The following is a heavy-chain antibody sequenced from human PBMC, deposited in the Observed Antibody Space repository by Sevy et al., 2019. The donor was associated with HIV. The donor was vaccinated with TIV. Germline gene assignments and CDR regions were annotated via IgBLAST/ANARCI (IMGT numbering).Heavy chain of an antibody. CDR1: GDSVSSISAT. CDR3: ARLVGNSWFDS. V-gene: IGHV6-1*01. CDR2: TYYRSKWQA. J-gene: IGHJ5*01. Sequence: KQSQTLSLTCDISGDSVSSISATWNWIRLSPSGGLEWLGRTYYRSKWQADYEVSLKSRLNINPDTSKNQFSLQLNSVTPEYTAVYYCARLVGNSWFDSWGQGSLVTVSS. D-gene: IGHD2-21*01.